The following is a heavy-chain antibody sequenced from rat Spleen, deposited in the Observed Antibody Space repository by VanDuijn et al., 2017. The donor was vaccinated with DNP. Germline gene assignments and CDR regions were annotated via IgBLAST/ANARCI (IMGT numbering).Heavy chain of an antibody. CDR3: ARWTRYFDY. CDR2: ISYSGST. D-gene: IGHD1-7*01. V-gene: IGHV3-1*01. J-gene: IGHJ2*01. CDR1: GYSITSNY. Sequence: EVQLQESGPGLVKPSQSLSLTCSVTGYSITSNYWGWIRKFPGNKMEWIGHISYSGSTSYTPSLKSRISITRDTSKNQFFLQLNSVTIEDTATYYCARWTRYFDYWGQGVMVTVSS.